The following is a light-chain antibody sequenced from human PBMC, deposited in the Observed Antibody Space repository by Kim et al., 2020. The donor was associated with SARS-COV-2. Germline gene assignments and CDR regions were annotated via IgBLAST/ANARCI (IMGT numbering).Light chain of an antibody. CDR2: SAN. CDR3: AAWDASLRVV. J-gene: IGLJ2*01. V-gene: IGLV1-44*01. CDR1: TANIGTNL. Sequence: PGQRVTNSCSGSTANIGTNLVSWYQQLPGTAPKLLIYSANQRPSGVPDRFSASKSGTSASLAISGLQSEDEADYYCAAWDASLRVVFGGGTQLTVL.